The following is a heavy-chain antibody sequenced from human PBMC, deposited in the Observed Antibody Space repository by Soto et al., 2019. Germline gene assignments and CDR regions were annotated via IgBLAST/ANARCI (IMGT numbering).Heavy chain of an antibody. CDR3: ARLPYYDFLTGYYFDQ. CDR2: VSYGGNT. Sequence: SETLSLTCTVSGGSITNTDYYWGWIRQPPGKGLEWIGSVSYGGNTYRDPSLKSRVTISVDTSKNQLSLKLTSVTATDTGVHSCARLPYYDFLTGYYFDQWGQGIPVTVSS. V-gene: IGHV4-39*01. J-gene: IGHJ4*02. CDR1: GGSITNTDYY. D-gene: IGHD3-9*01.